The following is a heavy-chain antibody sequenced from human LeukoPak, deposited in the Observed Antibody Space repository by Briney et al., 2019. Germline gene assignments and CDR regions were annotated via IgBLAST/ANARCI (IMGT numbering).Heavy chain of an antibody. CDR1: RYTFTTYF. Sequence: ASVKVSCKASRYTFTTYFIHWVRQTPGEGLEWMGWINPNNGDTYYVQKFQGRVTMTRDSTISTAYMELTRLRYDDTAVYYCAREGGYDIWTGYQDYWGQGTLVTVSS. V-gene: IGHV1-2*02. J-gene: IGHJ4*02. CDR2: INPNNGDT. D-gene: IGHD3-9*01. CDR3: AREGGYDIWTGYQDY.